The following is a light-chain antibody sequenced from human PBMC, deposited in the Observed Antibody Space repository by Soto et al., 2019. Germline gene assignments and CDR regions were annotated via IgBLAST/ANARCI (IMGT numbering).Light chain of an antibody. Sequence: EIVMTQSPATLSVSPGERATLSCRASQSVSSNLAWYQQKPGQAPRLLIYGASTRATGIPARFSGSGSGTEFTLTISSLQSGDFAVYYCQQYNNWPFTFGPGTKVEI. J-gene: IGKJ3*01. CDR1: QSVSSN. CDR3: QQYNNWPFT. V-gene: IGKV3-15*01. CDR2: GAS.